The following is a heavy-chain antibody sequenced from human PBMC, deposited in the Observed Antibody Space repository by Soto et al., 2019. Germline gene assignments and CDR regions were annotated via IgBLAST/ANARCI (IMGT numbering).Heavy chain of an antibody. V-gene: IGHV3-64*01. D-gene: IGHD4-4*01. J-gene: IGHJ4*02. CDR1: GFTFDDYT. Sequence: PGGSLRLSCAASGFTFDDYTMHWVRQAPGKGLEYVSGITSDGSNTYCANSLKGRFTVSRDNSKNTLYLQMGSLRPEDTAVYYCATQADYSYEYYFDYWGQGTLVTVSS. CDR2: ITSDGSNT. CDR3: ATQADYSYEYYFDY.